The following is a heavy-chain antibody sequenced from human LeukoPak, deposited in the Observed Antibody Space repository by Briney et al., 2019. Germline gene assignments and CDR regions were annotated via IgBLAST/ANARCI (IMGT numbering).Heavy chain of an antibody. V-gene: IGHV4-34*01. Sequence: SETLSLTCAVYGGSFSGYYWSWIRQPPGKGLEWIGEINHSGSTNYNPSLKSRVTISVDTSKNQFSLKLSSVTAADTAVYYCARWPMGAAGYYYYYGMDAWGQGTTVTVSS. D-gene: IGHD6-13*01. CDR2: INHSGST. CDR1: GGSFSGYY. CDR3: ARWPMGAAGYYYYYGMDA. J-gene: IGHJ6*02.